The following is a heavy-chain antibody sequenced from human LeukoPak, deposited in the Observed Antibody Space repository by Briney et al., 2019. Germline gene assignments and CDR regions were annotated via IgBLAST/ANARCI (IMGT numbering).Heavy chain of an antibody. CDR3: ARLYPYGYYGSGSYVYFQH. CDR2: IYYSGST. CDR1: GGSISSSSYY. V-gene: IGHV4-39*07. J-gene: IGHJ1*01. D-gene: IGHD3-10*01. Sequence: PSETLSLTCTVSGGSISSSSYYWGWIRQPPGKGLEWIGSIYYSGSTYYNPSLKSRVTISVDTSKNQFSLKLSSVTAADTAVYYCARLYPYGYYGSGSYVYFQHWGQGTLVTVSS.